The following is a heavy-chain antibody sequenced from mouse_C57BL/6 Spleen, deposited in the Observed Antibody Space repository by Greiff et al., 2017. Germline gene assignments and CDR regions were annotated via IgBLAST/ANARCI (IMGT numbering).Heavy chain of an antibody. J-gene: IGHJ3*01. CDR2: IDPENGDT. V-gene: IGHV14-4*01. CDR3: TPYDYDAGWFAY. D-gene: IGHD2-4*01. Sequence: EVQLQQSGAELVRPGASVKLSCTASGFNIKDDYMHWVKQRPEQGLEWIGWIDPENGDTEYASKFQGKATITADTSSNTAYLQLSSLTSEDTAVYYCTPYDYDAGWFAYWGQGTLVTVSA. CDR1: GFNIKDDY.